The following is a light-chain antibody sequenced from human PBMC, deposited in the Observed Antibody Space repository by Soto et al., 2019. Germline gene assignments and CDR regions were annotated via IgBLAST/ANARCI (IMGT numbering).Light chain of an antibody. J-gene: IGKJ1*01. CDR2: DVS. Sequence: ENVLTQSPGTLSVSPGERATLSCSSGQGVTTNFAWYQQKSGQSPRLLIYDVSIRATGVPARFSGTGSETDFTLTISRLEPEDFAVYYCQQYGSSYWTFGHGTKVDIK. V-gene: IGKV3-20*01. CDR3: QQYGSSYWT. CDR1: QGVTTN.